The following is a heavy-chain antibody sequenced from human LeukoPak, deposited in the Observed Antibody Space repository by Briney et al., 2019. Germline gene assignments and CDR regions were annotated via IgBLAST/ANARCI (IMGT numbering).Heavy chain of an antibody. V-gene: IGHV3-23*01. CDR3: AKDLYSGSWYYGMDV. D-gene: IGHD2-21*01. Sequence: GGSLRLSCAASGFTFSSYAMSWVRQAPGKGLEWVSAISGVGGNTYYADSVKGRFTISRDNSKNTLYLQMNSLRAEDTAVYYCAKDLYSGSWYYGMDVWGQGTTVTVSS. CDR2: ISGVGGNT. CDR1: GFTFSSYA. J-gene: IGHJ6*02.